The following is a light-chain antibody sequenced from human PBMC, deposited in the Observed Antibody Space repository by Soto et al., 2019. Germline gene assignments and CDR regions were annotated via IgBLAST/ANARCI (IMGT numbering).Light chain of an antibody. CDR3: SSYTSSSTQI. J-gene: IGLJ1*01. CDR1: SSVVGGYNY. V-gene: IGLV2-14*01. Sequence: QSVLTQPASVSGSPGQSITISCTGTSSVVGGYNYVSWYQQHPGKAPKLMIYDVSNRPSGASNRFSGSKSGNTASLTISGLQAEDEADYYCSSYTSSSTQIFGTGTKVTVL. CDR2: DVS.